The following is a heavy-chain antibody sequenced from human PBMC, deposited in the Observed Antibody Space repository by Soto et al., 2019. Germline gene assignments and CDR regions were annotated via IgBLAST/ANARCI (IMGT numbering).Heavy chain of an antibody. J-gene: IGHJ4*02. CDR3: ARVAAAGALYFDY. D-gene: IGHD6-13*01. V-gene: IGHV4-31*03. Sequence: SETLSLTCTVSGGSISSGGYYWSWIRQHPGKGLEWIGYIYYSGSTYYNPSLKSRVTISVDTSKNQFSLKLSSVTAADTAVYYCARVAAAGALYFDYWGQGTLVTVSS. CDR2: IYYSGST. CDR1: GGSISSGGYY.